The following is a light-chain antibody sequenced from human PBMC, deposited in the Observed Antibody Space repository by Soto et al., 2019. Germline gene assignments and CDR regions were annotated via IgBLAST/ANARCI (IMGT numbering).Light chain of an antibody. V-gene: IGKV3-11*01. CDR1: QSVSSY. CDR3: QPRSNWPPIT. J-gene: IGKJ3*01. CDR2: DAS. Sequence: EIGLTQSPATLSLSPGERATLSCRASQSVSSYLAWYQQKPGQAPRLLIYDASNRATGIPARFSGSGSGTDFTLTISSLEPEDFAVYYCQPRSNWPPITFGPGTKVDIK.